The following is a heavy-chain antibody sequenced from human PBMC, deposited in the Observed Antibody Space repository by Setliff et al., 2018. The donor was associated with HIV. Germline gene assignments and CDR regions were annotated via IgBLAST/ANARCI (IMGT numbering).Heavy chain of an antibody. D-gene: IGHD3-22*01. J-gene: IGHJ5*02. CDR2: INHRGST. CDR3: ASRVYYYDSNKVLREEGFDP. Sequence: SETLSLTCAVYGGSFRGYYWSWIRQPPGKGLEWIGEINHRGSTNYTPSLKRRVTISVDTSKNQFSLKLSSVTAADTAVYYCASRVYYYDSNKVLREEGFDPWGQGTLVTVSS. V-gene: IGHV4-34*01. CDR1: GGSFRGYY.